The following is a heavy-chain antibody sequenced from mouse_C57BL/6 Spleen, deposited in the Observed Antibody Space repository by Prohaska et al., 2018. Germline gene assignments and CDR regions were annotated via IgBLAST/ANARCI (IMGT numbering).Heavy chain of an antibody. CDR3: ARLGRYYFDY. Sequence: KASGYTFTDYNMHWVKQSHGKSLEWIGYINPNNGGTSYNQKFKGKATLTVNKSSSTAYMELRSLTSEDSAVYYCARLGRYYFDYWGQGTTLTVSS. CDR1: GYTFTDYN. D-gene: IGHD4-1*01. CDR2: INPNNGGT. J-gene: IGHJ2*01. V-gene: IGHV1-22*01.